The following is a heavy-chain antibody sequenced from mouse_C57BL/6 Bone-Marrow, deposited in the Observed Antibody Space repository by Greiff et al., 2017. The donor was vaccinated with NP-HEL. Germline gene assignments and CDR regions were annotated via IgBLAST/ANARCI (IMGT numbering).Heavy chain of an antibody. CDR2: IRSNSSNDAT. CDR1: GFTFNTYA. V-gene: IGHV10-3*01. D-gene: IGHD6-1*01. CDR3: LRGVLPPD. Sequence: EVQLVESGGGLVQPKGSLKLSCAASGFTFNTYAMHWVRQAPGKGLEWVARIRSNSSNDATYYADSGKDRFTFSRDDSQSMLYLQMNNLKAEDTAMYYCLRGVLPPDWGQGTTLTVSS. J-gene: IGHJ2*01.